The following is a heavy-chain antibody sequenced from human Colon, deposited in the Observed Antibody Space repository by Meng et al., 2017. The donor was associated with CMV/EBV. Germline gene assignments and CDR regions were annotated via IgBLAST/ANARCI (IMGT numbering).Heavy chain of an antibody. CDR1: GCSLTHRNL. Sequence: QGHLQQSGPSAGSPSGPLSLTSTVSGCSLTHRNLWSWVRLPPGKGLEWIGEVYLGGTIHHHPSLQSRVTISLDKAKDHLSLTLASVTAADTAVYYCASLKDYDGRGYYYFESWGQGTLVTVSS. CDR3: ASLKDYDGRGYYYFES. V-gene: IGHV4-4*02. J-gene: IGHJ4*02. D-gene: IGHD3-22*01. CDR2: VYLGGTI.